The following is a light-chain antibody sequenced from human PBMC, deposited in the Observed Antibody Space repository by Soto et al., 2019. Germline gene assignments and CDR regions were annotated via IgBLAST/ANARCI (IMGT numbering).Light chain of an antibody. Sequence: EIQMTQSPSSLSASVGDGVTITCRASQSISSYLNWYQQKPGKAPKLLIYAASSLQSGVPSRFSGSGSGTDFTLTISSLQPEDFATYYCQQSYSTLWTFGQGTKVDNK. CDR2: AAS. V-gene: IGKV1-39*01. CDR1: QSISSY. J-gene: IGKJ1*01. CDR3: QQSYSTLWT.